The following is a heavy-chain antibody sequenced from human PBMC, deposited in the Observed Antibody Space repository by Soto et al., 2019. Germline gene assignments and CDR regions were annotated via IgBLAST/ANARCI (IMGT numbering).Heavy chain of an antibody. CDR2: IYYSGST. D-gene: IGHD4-17*01. J-gene: IGHJ5*02. Sequence: SETLSLTCSVSSGPVSSGTHYWTWIRQPPVKGLDWIGYIYYSGSTNYNPSLKSLVTISVDTSKNQFSLKLYSVTTADTAMYYCARLPWADYGGIFDPWGQGTLVTVSS. CDR3: ARLPWADYGGIFDP. V-gene: IGHV4-61*01. CDR1: SGPVSSGTHY.